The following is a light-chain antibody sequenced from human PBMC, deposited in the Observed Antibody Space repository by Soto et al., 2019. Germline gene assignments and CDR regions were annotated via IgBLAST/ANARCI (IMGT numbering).Light chain of an antibody. J-gene: IGLJ1*01. CDR3: SSYTSSSTHV. CDR2: EVS. Sequence: QSVLTQPASVSGSPGQSITISCTGTSSDVGGYNYVSWYQQHPGKAPKRMIYEVSNRPSGVSNRFSGSKSGNTASLTISGLQAEDEADYYCSSYTSSSTHVVGTGTKGTVL. CDR1: SSDVGGYNY. V-gene: IGLV2-14*01.